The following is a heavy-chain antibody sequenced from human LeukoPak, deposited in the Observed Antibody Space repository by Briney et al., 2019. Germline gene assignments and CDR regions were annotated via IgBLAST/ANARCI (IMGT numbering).Heavy chain of an antibody. CDR2: IIPMLGMA. D-gene: IGHD4-11*01. CDR3: ARDQEAVTTDYFYYGMNV. V-gene: IGHV1-69*04. Sequence: SVKVSCKASGGTFSNYGISWVRQPPGQGLEWMGRIIPMLGMANYAQKFQGRVTITADKSTSTAYMELSSLRSEDTAVYYCARDQEAVTTDYFYYGMNVWGQGTTLTVSS. J-gene: IGHJ6*02. CDR1: GGTFSNYG.